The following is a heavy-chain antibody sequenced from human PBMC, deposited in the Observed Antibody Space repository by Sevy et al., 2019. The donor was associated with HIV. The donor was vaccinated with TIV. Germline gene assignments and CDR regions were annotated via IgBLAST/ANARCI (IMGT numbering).Heavy chain of an antibody. J-gene: IGHJ6*03. V-gene: IGHV6-1*01. D-gene: IGHD6-13*01. CDR2: TYYRSKWYN. CDR1: GDSVSSNSAA. Sequence: KQSQTLSLTCAISGDSVSSNSAAWNWIRQSPSRGLEWLGRTYYRSKWYNEYAVSVKSRITINPDTSKNQFSLQLNSVTPEDTAVYYCARGSIAAAGRGDYYYMDVWGKGTTVTVSS. CDR3: ARGSIAAAGRGDYYYMDV.